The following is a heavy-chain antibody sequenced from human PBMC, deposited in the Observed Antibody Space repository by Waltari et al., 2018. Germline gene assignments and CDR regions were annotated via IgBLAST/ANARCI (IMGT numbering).Heavy chain of an antibody. J-gene: IGHJ4*02. V-gene: IGHV2-5*01. D-gene: IGHD3-3*01. CDR3: AHRRGSGDYSY. CDR2: IYWNDDK. Sequence: QITLKESGPTLVKPTQTLTLTCTFSGFSLSTSGVGMGWIRQPPGKALEWLALIYWNDDKRYSPSLKIRLTITKDTSKNQVVLTMTNMDPVDTATYYCAHRRGSGDYSYWGQGTLVTVSS. CDR1: GFSLSTSGVG.